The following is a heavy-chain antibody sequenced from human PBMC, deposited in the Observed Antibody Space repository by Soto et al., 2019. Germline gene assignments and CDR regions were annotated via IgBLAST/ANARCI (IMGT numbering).Heavy chain of an antibody. D-gene: IGHD3-3*01. Sequence: QVQLVESGGGVVQPGRSLRLSCAASGFTFSSYGMHWVRQAPGKGLEWVAVISYDGSNKYYADSVKGRFTISRDNSKNTLYLQMNSLRAEDKAVYYCAKDPLPIFGVVNVDYWGQGTLVTVSS. V-gene: IGHV3-30*18. CDR1: GFTFSSYG. J-gene: IGHJ4*02. CDR3: AKDPLPIFGVVNVDY. CDR2: ISYDGSNK.